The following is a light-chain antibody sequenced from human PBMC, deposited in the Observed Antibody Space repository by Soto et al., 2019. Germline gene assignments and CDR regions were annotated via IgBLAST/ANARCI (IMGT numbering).Light chain of an antibody. Sequence: DIVMTQSPEYLAVSLGERATINCKSSQNVLYSSNNRNLIAWYQQKPGQPPKLLIYWASTRESGVPDRFSGSGSGREFTLTISSLQAEDVAVYYCQQYYSPSRYTFGQGTRLEIK. CDR3: QQYYSPSRYT. V-gene: IGKV4-1*01. J-gene: IGKJ2*01. CDR1: QNVLYSSNNRNL. CDR2: WAS.